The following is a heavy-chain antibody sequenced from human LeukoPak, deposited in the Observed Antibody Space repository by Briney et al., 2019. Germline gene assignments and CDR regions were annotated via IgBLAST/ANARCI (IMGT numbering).Heavy chain of an antibody. J-gene: IGHJ4*02. CDR2: ISAYNGNT. CDR3: ARLLGGNTATTGAIDY. D-gene: IGHD4-17*01. CDR1: GYSFTNYG. Sequence: ASVKVSCKASGYSFTNYGISWVRQAPGQGLEWMGWISAYNGNTNYAQKFQGRVTMTTDTSTSTAYMELRSLRSDDTAVYYCARLLGGNTATTGAIDYWGQGTLVTVSS. V-gene: IGHV1-18*01.